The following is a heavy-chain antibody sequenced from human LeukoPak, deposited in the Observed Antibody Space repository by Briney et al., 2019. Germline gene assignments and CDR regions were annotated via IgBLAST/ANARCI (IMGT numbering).Heavy chain of an antibody. CDR2: ISWNSGSI. CDR1: GFTFDDYA. D-gene: IGHD5-18*01. Sequence: PGGSLRLSCAASGFTFDDYAMHWVRQAPGKGLEWVSGISWNSGSIGYADSVKGRFTISRDNAKNSLVLQMNSLRAEDTALYYCAKALQRGYTYGPLGYWGQGTLVTVSS. J-gene: IGHJ4*02. V-gene: IGHV3-9*01. CDR3: AKALQRGYTYGPLGY.